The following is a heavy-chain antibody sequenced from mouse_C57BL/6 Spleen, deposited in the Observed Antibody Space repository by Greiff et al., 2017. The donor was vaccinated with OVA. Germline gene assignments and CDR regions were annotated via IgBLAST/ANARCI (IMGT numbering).Heavy chain of an antibody. V-gene: IGHV1-80*01. J-gene: IGHJ4*01. CDR3: ARPYGNYEDYYAMDY. CDR2: IYPGDGDT. CDR1: GYAFSSYW. Sequence: QVHVKQSGAELVKPGASVKISCKASGYAFSSYWMNWVKQRPGKGLEWIGQIYPGDGDTNYNGKFKGKATLTADKSSSTAYMQLSSLTSEDSAVYFCARPYGNYEDYYAMDYWGQGTSVTVSS. D-gene: IGHD2-1*01.